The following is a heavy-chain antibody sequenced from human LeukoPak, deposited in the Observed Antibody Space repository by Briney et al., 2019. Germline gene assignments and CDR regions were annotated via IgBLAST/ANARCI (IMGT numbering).Heavy chain of an antibody. CDR1: GIRFSHYG. J-gene: IGHJ4*02. CDR3: ATDYCGGDCYSSPWDY. Sequence: PGRSLRLSCAVSGIRFSHYGMHWVRQAPGKGLEWVGLIWSDGSNKYYGDSVKGRFTISRDNSKNTVYLQMNRLRGEDTAVYYCATDYCGGDCYSSPWDYWGQGTLVIVSS. CDR2: IWSDGSNK. V-gene: IGHV3-33*01. D-gene: IGHD2-21*02.